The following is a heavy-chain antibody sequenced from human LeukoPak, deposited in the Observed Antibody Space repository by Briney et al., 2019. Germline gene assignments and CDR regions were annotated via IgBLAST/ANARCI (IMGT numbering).Heavy chain of an antibody. J-gene: IGHJ1*01. D-gene: IGHD3-3*01. CDR1: GFSFSSFA. Sequence: QAGGSLRLSCGASGFSFSSFAMTWVRQSPRKGLEWVSLLSGSGDTTDYTDSVKGRFTISRDNSRNTLYLQMNSLRAEDTAVYYCVKGRDFWNAEYFQEWGQGTLVAVSS. CDR3: VKGRDFWNAEYFQE. CDR2: LSGSGDTT. V-gene: IGHV3-23*01.